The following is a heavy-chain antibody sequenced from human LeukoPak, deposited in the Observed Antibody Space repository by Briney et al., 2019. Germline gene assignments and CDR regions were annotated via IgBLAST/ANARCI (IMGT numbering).Heavy chain of an antibody. CDR3: ARVGRCFSASCLDFDY. J-gene: IGHJ4*02. Sequence: SVKVSCKASGYTCTSYGISWVRQAPGQGLEWMGGIIPIFGTANYAQKFQGRVTITADESTSTAYMELSSLRSEDTAVYYCARVGRCFSASCLDFDYWGQGTLVAVSS. CDR2: IIPIFGTA. D-gene: IGHD2-2*01. V-gene: IGHV1-69*13. CDR1: GYTCTSYG.